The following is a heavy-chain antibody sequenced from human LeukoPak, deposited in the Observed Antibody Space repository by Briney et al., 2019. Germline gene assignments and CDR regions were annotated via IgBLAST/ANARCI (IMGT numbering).Heavy chain of an antibody. J-gene: IGHJ4*02. V-gene: IGHV1-69*05. CDR3: ARVHCSSTSCPLYYFDY. Sequence: SVKVSCKASGGTFSSYAISRVRQAPGQGLEWMGRIIPIFGTANYAQKFQGRVTITTDECTSTAYMELSSLRSEDTAVYYCARVHCSSTSCPLYYFDYWGQGTLVTVSS. CDR2: IIPIFGTA. CDR1: GGTFSSYA. D-gene: IGHD2-2*01.